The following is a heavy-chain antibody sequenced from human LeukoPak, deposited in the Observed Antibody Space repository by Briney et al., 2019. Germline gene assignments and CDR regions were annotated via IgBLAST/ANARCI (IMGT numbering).Heavy chain of an antibody. CDR2: IKEDGSEK. D-gene: IGHD6-13*01. Sequence: PGGSLRLSCAASGFTISRYWMSWVRQAPGKGLEWVANIKEDGSEKNYVDSVKGRFTISRDNAKSSLYLQMNSLRVEDTALYYCAVIVAAGTGGFDSWGGETLVTVSS. V-gene: IGHV3-7*01. CDR3: AVIVAAGTGGFDS. J-gene: IGHJ4*02. CDR1: GFTISRYW.